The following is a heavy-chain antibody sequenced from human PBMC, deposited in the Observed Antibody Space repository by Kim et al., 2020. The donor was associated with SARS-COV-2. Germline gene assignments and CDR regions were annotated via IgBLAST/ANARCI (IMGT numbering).Heavy chain of an antibody. CDR1: GGSFSGYY. D-gene: IGHD1-26*01. CDR3: AREGESGTHFAYY. CDR2: ITHSGST. V-gene: IGHV4-34*01. Sequence: SETLSLTCAVYGGSFSGYYWSWIRRPAGKGLEWIGEITHSGSTNYNPSLKVRITISVDTSKNQFSLKLNSVTAADTGLYYCAREGESGTHFAYYWGQGSLVTVSS. J-gene: IGHJ4*02.